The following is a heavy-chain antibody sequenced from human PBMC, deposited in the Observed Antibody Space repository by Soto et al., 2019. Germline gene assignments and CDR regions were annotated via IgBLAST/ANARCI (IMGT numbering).Heavy chain of an antibody. CDR3: ARRAFGSSRSFDI. CDR1: GFAFSSHP. Sequence: VQLLESGGDLVHPGGSLRLSCTGSGFAFSSHPMSWVRQAPERGLEWVSGISDGGDLTYNADSVRGRFTIFRDNSKNTLFLQMNSLRVEDTAVYYCARRAFGSSRSFDIWGQGTMVTVSS. D-gene: IGHD6-6*01. V-gene: IGHV3-23*01. J-gene: IGHJ3*02. CDR2: ISDGGDLT.